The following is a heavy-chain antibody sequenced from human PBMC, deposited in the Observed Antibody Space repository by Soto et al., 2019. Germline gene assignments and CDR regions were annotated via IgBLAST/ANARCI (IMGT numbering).Heavy chain of an antibody. CDR3: ARISSSAWDCSGGSCYSQDY. J-gene: IGHJ4*02. V-gene: IGHV4-59*08. D-gene: IGHD2-15*01. CDR1: GGSISSYY. CDR2: IYYSGST. Sequence: SETLSLTCTVSGGSISSYYWSWIRQPPGKGLEWIGYIYYSGSTNYNPSLKSRVTISVDTSKNQFSLKLSSVTAADTAVYYCARISSSAWDCSGGSCYSQDYWGQGTLVTVSS.